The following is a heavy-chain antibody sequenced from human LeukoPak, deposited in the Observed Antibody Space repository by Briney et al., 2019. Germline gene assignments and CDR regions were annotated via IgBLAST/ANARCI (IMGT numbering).Heavy chain of an antibody. CDR3: ARRRDLYSGSYYPFDY. D-gene: IGHD1-26*01. V-gene: IGHV5-51*01. Sequence: GESLKISCKGSGYSFTSYWIGWVRQLPGKGLEWMGIIYPGDSDTRYSPSFQGQVRMSVDKSISTAYLQWSSLKASDTAMYYCARRRDLYSGSYYPFDYWGQGTLVTVSS. CDR1: GYSFTSYW. J-gene: IGHJ4*02. CDR2: IYPGDSDT.